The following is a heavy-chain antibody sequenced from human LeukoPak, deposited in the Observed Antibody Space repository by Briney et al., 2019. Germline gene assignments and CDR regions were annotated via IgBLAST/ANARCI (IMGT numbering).Heavy chain of an antibody. CDR3: ARDHTHLMTGYFHY. D-gene: IGHD2-2*02. J-gene: IGHJ4*02. V-gene: IGHV1-2*02. CDR2: INPNSGGT. Sequence: ASVKVSCKTSGYTFTDYPVHWVRQAPGQGLEWVGWINPNSGGTNYAQRFQDRVTVTRDTSINTAYMELSRLTSDDTAVYFCARDHTHLMTGYFHYWGQGTLVTVSS. CDR1: GYTFTDYP.